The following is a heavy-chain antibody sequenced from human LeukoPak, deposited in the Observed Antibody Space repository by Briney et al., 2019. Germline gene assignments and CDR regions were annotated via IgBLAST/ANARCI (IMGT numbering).Heavy chain of an antibody. Sequence: ASVKVSCKASGYTFTSYGISWVRQAPGHGLEWMGWISAYNGNTNYAQKLQGRVTMTTDTSTSTAYMELRSLRSDDTAVYYCARDRTMVRGGDKGDAFDIWGQGTMVTVSS. J-gene: IGHJ3*02. D-gene: IGHD3-10*01. CDR2: ISAYNGNT. V-gene: IGHV1-18*01. CDR1: GYTFTSYG. CDR3: ARDRTMVRGGDKGDAFDI.